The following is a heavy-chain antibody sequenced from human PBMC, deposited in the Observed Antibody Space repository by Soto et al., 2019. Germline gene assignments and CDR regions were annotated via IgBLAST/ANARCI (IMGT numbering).Heavy chain of an antibody. Sequence: QVQLQESGPGLVKPSQTLSLTCTVSGGSISSGDYYWSWIRQPPGKGLEWIGYIYYSGSTYYNPSLKSRVSISVDTSKKQCSLKLSSVTAADTAVYYCARGFSGDAFDIWGQGTMVIVSS. V-gene: IGHV4-30-4*01. J-gene: IGHJ3*02. D-gene: IGHD3-10*01. CDR3: ARGFSGDAFDI. CDR1: GGSISSGDYY. CDR2: IYYSGST.